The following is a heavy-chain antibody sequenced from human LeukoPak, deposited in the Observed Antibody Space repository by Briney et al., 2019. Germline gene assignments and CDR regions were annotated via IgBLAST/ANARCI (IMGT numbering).Heavy chain of an antibody. Sequence: GGSLRLSCSASGFTFSSYAMSWVRQAPGKGLEWVSGISVSGGGTYYADSVKGRFTISRDNSKNTLYLQMNSLRAGDTAVYYCAKDVSGSPGRFDYWGQGTLVTVSS. CDR1: GFTFSSYA. CDR2: ISVSGGGT. D-gene: IGHD1-26*01. V-gene: IGHV3-23*01. J-gene: IGHJ4*02. CDR3: AKDVSGSPGRFDY.